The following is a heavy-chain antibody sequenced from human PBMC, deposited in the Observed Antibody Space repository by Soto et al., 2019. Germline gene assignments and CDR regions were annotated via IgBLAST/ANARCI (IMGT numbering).Heavy chain of an antibody. D-gene: IGHD5-18*01. V-gene: IGHV3-74*01. J-gene: IGHJ4*02. Sequence: GSLRLSCAVSGFTFSSYWMHWVRQAPGKGLVWVARINRDGSDTDYVDSVKGRFTISRDNAKNTLYLQMHSLRAEDTAVFYCGRGGSDSPMAPGYWGQGTLVTVSS. CDR1: GFTFSSYW. CDR2: INRDGSDT. CDR3: GRGGSDSPMAPGY.